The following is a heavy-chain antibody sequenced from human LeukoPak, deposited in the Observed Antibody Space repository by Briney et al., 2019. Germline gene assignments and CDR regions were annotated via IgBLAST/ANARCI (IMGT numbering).Heavy chain of an antibody. CDR1: GFTFSSYA. D-gene: IGHD2-2*03. Sequence: GGSLRLSCAASGFTFSSYAMSWVRQAPGKGLEWVSSISESSSYIYYADSVKGRFTISRENAKNSLFLQMNSLRVEDTAVYHCAREHNGYYGLDVWGQGTTVTVSS. J-gene: IGHJ6*02. CDR2: ISESSSYI. V-gene: IGHV3-21*06. CDR3: AREHNGYYGLDV.